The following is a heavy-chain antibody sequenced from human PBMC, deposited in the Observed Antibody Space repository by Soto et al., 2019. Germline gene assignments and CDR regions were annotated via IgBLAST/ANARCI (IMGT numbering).Heavy chain of an antibody. CDR1: GFSFEDYA. V-gene: IGHV3-9*01. Sequence: EVQLVESGGGLVQPGRSLRLSCAASGFSFEDYAMHWVLQAPGKGLEWVSGIAWNSDIIGYADSVKGRFTISRDNGKNSLYLQMISLRPEDTALYYCAKDHYGSAIYGMDVWGQGTTVTVSS. J-gene: IGHJ6*02. CDR2: IAWNSDII. CDR3: AKDHYGSAIYGMDV. D-gene: IGHD3-10*01.